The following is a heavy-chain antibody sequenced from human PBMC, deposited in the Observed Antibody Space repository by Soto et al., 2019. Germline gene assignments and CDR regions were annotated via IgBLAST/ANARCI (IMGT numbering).Heavy chain of an antibody. CDR3: AKGGGYDVTGYYYGMDV. V-gene: IGHV3-23*01. J-gene: IGHJ6*02. Sequence: PGGSLRLSCAASRFTFNSYAMTWVRQAPGKGLEWVSSISGSGASTYYADSVKGRFTISRDNSRNTVYLQMSSLRAEDTAVYYCAKGGGYDVTGYYYGMDVWGQGTTVTVSS. CDR1: RFTFNSYA. D-gene: IGHD5-12*01. CDR2: ISGSGAST.